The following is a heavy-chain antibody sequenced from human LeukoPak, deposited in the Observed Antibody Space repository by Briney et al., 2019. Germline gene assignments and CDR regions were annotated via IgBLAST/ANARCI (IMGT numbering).Heavy chain of an antibody. D-gene: IGHD2-15*01. V-gene: IGHV4-59*08. CDR3: ARLEGGIVVVVAD. Sequence: SETLSLTCTVSGVSISSYYWSWIRQPPGKGLEWIGYIYYSGSTNYNPSLKSRVTISVDTSKNQFSLKLSSVTAAGTAVYYCARLEGGIVVVVADWGQGTLVTVSS. CDR2: IYYSGST. CDR1: GVSISSYY. J-gene: IGHJ4*02.